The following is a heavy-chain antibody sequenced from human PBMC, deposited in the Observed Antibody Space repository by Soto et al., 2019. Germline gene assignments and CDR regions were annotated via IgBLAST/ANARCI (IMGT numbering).Heavy chain of an antibody. CDR2: VIPLLDAS. J-gene: IGHJ6*03. V-gene: IGHV1-69*08. D-gene: IGHD1-1*01. CDR1: GAAFSNYT. CDR3: ASGKSQMSQDRMGFYYYMDV. Sequence: QVQLVQSGADVKKPGSSVKISCTASGAAFSNYTFTWVRRAPGQGLEWVGRVIPLLDASNYAEKFQDRVTISADRSTSTVYMELSGLRSEHSAIYYCASGKSQMSQDRMGFYYYMDVWGKGTTVTVSS.